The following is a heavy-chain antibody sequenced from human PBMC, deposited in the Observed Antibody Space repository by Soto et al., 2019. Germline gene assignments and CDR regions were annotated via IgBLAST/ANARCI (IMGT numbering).Heavy chain of an antibody. Sequence: GGSLRLSCATSGFTFSNAWMSWVRQAPGKGLEWVGRIKSKTDGGTTDYAAPVKGRFTISRDDSKNTLYLQMNSLKTEDTAVYYCTTPRVDYYYYGMDVWGQGTTVTVSS. D-gene: IGHD3-3*01. CDR1: GFTFSNAW. J-gene: IGHJ6*02. CDR2: IKSKTDGGTT. CDR3: TTPRVDYYYYGMDV. V-gene: IGHV3-15*01.